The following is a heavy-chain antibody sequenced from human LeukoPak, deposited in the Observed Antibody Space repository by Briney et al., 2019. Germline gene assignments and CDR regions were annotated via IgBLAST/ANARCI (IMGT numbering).Heavy chain of an antibody. D-gene: IGHD2-15*01. CDR3: ARLDEVAKKFDY. J-gene: IGHJ4*02. CDR2: IGSKANSYAT. V-gene: IGHV3-73*01. CDR1: GFTFSGSA. Sequence: PGGSLKLSCAASGFTFSGSAMHWVRQASGKGLEWVGRIGSKANSYATAYAASVRGRFTISSDDSKNTAYLEMNSLKTEDTAVYLCARLDEVAKKFDYWGQGALVTVSS.